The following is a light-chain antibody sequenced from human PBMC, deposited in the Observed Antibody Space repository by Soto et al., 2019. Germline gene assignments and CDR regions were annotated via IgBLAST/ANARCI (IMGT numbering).Light chain of an antibody. CDR2: DAS. CDR1: QSVSGY. CDR3: QQGSTWPPSNP. J-gene: IGKJ5*01. V-gene: IGKV3-11*01. Sequence: EIVLPQFPGTLSLSRGASATLSCRATQSVSGYLAWYQQKTGQAPRLLIYDASNRATGIPARFSGRVSEKDFTLTIRRLEPEEFAGYYCQQGSTWPPSNPFGRVTRLEI.